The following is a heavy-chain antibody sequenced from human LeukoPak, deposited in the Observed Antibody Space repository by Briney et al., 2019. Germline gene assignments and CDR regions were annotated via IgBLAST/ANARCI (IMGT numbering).Heavy chain of an antibody. J-gene: IGHJ4*02. CDR3: AKTGNPATGDY. Sequence: GGTLRLSCAASGFTFSSYGMSWVRQAPGRGLEWVSAISGSGGSTYYADSVKGRFTISRDNSKNTLYLQMNSLRTEDTAVYYCAKTGNPATGDYWGQGTLVTVSS. D-gene: IGHD1-1*01. CDR2: ISGSGGST. CDR1: GFTFSSYG. V-gene: IGHV3-23*01.